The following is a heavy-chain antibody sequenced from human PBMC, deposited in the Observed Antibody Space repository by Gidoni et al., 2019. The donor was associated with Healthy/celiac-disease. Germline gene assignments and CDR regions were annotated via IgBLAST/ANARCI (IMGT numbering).Heavy chain of an antibody. Sequence: QVQLQQWGAGLLMPSETLSLTCAVYGGSFSGYYWSWIRQPPGKGLEWIGEINHSGSTNYNPSLKSRVTMSVDTSKNQFSLKLSSVTAADTAVYYCARSIQLRPHDAFDIWGQGTMVTVSS. J-gene: IGHJ3*02. D-gene: IGHD5-18*01. CDR1: GGSFSGYY. CDR3: ARSIQLRPHDAFDI. CDR2: INHSGST. V-gene: IGHV4-34*01.